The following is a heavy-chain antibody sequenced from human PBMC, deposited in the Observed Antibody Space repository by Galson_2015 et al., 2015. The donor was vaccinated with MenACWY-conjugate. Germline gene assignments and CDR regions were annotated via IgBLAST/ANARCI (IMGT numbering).Heavy chain of an antibody. CDR1: VGSISSYY. CDR3: ARVNDSSGYYSVNAFDI. Sequence: SETLSLTCTVSVGSISSYYWSWIRQPPGKGLEWIGYIYYSGSTNYNPSLKSRVTISVDTSKNQFSLKLSSVTAADTAVYYCARVNDSSGYYSVNAFDIWGQGTMVTVSS. V-gene: IGHV4-59*01. J-gene: IGHJ3*02. D-gene: IGHD3-22*01. CDR2: IYYSGST.